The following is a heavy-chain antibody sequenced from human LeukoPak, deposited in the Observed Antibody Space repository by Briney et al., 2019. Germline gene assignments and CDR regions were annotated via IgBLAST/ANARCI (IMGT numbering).Heavy chain of an antibody. D-gene: IGHD1-1*01. J-gene: IGHJ6*02. Sequence: VGSLRLSCAASGFTFSSYRMHWVRQTPGEGLVWVSRINRDGSTTNYADSVKGRFTISRDNAKSTLYLQMNSLRAKDAAVYYCARDEGTYGMDVWGQGTTVTVSS. CDR1: GFTFSSYR. V-gene: IGHV3-74*01. CDR3: ARDEGTYGMDV. CDR2: INRDGSTT.